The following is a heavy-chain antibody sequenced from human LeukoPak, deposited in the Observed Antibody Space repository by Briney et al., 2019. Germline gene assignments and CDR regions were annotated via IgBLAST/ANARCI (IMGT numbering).Heavy chain of an antibody. CDR1: GFTFDTYP. CDR3: ARGPGYGHYFDY. D-gene: IGHD5-12*01. Sequence: GGSLRLSCAAAGFTFDTYPMNWVRQAPGRGLEWISYISSNRDTIYYAASVMGRFTISRDNARYSLYLQMNSLRDEDTAVYYCARGPGYGHYFDYWGQGALVTVSS. V-gene: IGHV3-48*02. J-gene: IGHJ4*02. CDR2: ISSNRDTI.